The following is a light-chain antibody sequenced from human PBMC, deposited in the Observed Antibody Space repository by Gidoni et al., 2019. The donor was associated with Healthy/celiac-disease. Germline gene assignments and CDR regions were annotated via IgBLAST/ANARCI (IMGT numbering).Light chain of an antibody. V-gene: IGKV1-39*01. CDR2: AAS. J-gene: IGKJ1*01. Sequence: DIQMTQSPPSLSASVGDRVTITCRASQSISSYLNWYQQKPGKAPKLLFYAASSLQSGVPSRYSCSGSVADFTLTISSLQPDDFATYYCQQSYSTPWRFGQGTKVEIK. CDR3: QQSYSTPWR. CDR1: QSISSY.